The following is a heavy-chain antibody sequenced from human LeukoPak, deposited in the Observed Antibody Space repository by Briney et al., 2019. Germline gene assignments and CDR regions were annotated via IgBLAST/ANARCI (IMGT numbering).Heavy chain of an antibody. CDR2: ISGSGGST. V-gene: IGHV3-23*01. D-gene: IGHD4-17*01. J-gene: IGHJ4*02. Sequence: PGGSLRLSCAASGFTFSSYAMSWVRQAPGKGLEWVSAISGSGGSTYYADSVKGRFTISRDNSKNTLYLQMNSPRVEDTAVYYCARGGDYLENWGQGTLVTVSS. CDR1: GFTFSSYA. CDR3: ARGGDYLEN.